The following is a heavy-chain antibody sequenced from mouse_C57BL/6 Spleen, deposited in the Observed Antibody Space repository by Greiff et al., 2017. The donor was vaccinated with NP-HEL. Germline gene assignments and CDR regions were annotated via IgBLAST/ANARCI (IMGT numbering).Heavy chain of an antibody. D-gene: IGHD1-1*01. Sequence: EVQLQQSGPVLVKPGASVKMSCKASGYTFTDYYMNWVKQSHGKSLEWIGVINPYNGGTSYNQKFKGKATLTVDKSSSTAYMELNSLTSEDSAVYYCARAYYGSSSGYYFDYWGQGTTLTVSS. CDR2: INPYNGGT. V-gene: IGHV1-19*01. CDR1: GYTFTDYY. J-gene: IGHJ2*01. CDR3: ARAYYGSSSGYYFDY.